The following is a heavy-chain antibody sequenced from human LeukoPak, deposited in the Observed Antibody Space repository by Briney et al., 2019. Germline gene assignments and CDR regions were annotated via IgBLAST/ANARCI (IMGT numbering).Heavy chain of an antibody. CDR3: ARSNPNRNALDL. D-gene: IGHD1-14*01. CDR1: GLTLNSYL. CDR2: INKDGSEE. J-gene: IGHJ3*01. Sequence: GGSLRLSCAASGLTLNSYLMSWVRQAPGRGLEWVANINKDGSEENYLDSVKGRFTVSRDNAKNSLYLQMNSLRGEDTAVYYCARSNPNRNALDLWGQGTMVTISS. V-gene: IGHV3-7*01.